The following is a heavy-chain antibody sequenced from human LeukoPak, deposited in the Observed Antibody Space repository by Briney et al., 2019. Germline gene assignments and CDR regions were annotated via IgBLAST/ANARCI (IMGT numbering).Heavy chain of an antibody. CDR3: AKDPGSGSYLYYFDY. CDR1: GFTFSSYG. J-gene: IGHJ4*02. CDR2: ISYDGSNK. Sequence: GGSLRLSCAASGFTFSSYGMHWVRQAPGKGLEWVAVISYDGSNKYYADSVKGRFTISRDNSKNTLYLQMNSLRAEDTAVYYCAKDPGSGSYLYYFDYWGQGTLVTVSS. V-gene: IGHV3-30*18. D-gene: IGHD1-26*01.